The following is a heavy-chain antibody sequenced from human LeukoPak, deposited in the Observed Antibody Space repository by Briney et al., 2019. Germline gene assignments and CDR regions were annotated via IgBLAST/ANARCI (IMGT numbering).Heavy chain of an antibody. CDR2: IYYSGST. CDR1: GGSISSYY. Sequence: SETLSLTCSVSGGSISSYYWSWIRQPPGKGLEWIGDIYYSGSTNYNPSLKSRVTISVDTSKSQFSLKLSSVTAADTAVYYCARSSGWYVGYFDYWGQGTLVTVSS. CDR3: ARSSGWYVGYFDY. V-gene: IGHV4-59*12. D-gene: IGHD6-19*01. J-gene: IGHJ4*02.